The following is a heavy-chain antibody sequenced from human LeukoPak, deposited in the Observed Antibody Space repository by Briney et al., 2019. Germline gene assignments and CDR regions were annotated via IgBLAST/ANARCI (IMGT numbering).Heavy chain of an antibody. Sequence: SVKVPCKASGGTFSSYAISWVRQAPGQGLEWMGRIIPILGIANYAQKFQGRVTITADKSTSTAYMELSSLRSEDTAVYYCAREVDRLLDYWGQGTLVTVSS. CDR3: AREVDRLLDY. CDR1: GGTFSSYA. CDR2: IIPILGIA. V-gene: IGHV1-69*04. J-gene: IGHJ4*02. D-gene: IGHD5-12*01.